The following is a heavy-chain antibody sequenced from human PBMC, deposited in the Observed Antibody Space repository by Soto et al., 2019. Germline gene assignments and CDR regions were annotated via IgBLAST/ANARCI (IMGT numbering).Heavy chain of an antibody. Sequence: PSVKVSCKASGYTFTSYGISWVRQAPGQGLEWMGWISAYNGNTNYAQKLQGRVTMTTDTSTSTAYMELRSLRSDDTAVYYCARDPNEYYYDSSGPGDLWGRGTLVTVSS. J-gene: IGHJ2*01. CDR1: GYTFTSYG. CDR3: ARDPNEYYYDSSGPGDL. D-gene: IGHD3-22*01. CDR2: ISAYNGNT. V-gene: IGHV1-18*01.